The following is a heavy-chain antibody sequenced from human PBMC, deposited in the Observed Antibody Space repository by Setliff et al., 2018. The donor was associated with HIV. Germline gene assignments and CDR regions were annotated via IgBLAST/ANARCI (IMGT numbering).Heavy chain of an antibody. V-gene: IGHV4-38-2*01. D-gene: IGHD3-9*01. CDR1: DYSISSGYY. CDR3: ASTARYYDLLTGYYNQGYFDH. Sequence: PSETLSLTCAVSDYSISSGYYWGWIRQPPGKGLEWIGGIYHSGSTYYNPSLKSRVTISVDTSKNHFSLKLSSVTAADTAVYYCASTARYYDLLTGYYNQGYFDHWGRGTLVTVSS. CDR2: IYHSGST. J-gene: IGHJ4*01.